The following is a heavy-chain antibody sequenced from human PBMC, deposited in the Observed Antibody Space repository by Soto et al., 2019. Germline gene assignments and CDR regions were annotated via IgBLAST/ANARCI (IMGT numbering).Heavy chain of an antibody. CDR3: GRGGYHAYYTDY. CDR2: IKGDGSRI. D-gene: IGHD3-3*01. CDR1: GFTFSDYW. Sequence: EVQLVESGGGLVQPGGSLRVSCAASGFTFSDYWMHWVRQVPGKGLMWVSRIKGDGSRIDFADSVKGRFTISRDNAENTVYLQMSSLRAEDAAVYYCGRGGYHAYYTDYWGQGPLVTVSS. V-gene: IGHV3-74*01. J-gene: IGHJ4*02.